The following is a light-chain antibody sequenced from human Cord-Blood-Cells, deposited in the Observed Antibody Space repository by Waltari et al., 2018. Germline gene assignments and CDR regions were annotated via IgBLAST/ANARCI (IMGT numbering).Light chain of an antibody. CDR1: QSVSSN. CDR2: GAS. Sequence: ELVMTKPPPPRPVSQGEIATPSCRASQSVSSNLAWYQQKPGQAPRLLIYGASTRATGIPARFSGSGSGTEFTLTISSLQSEDFAVYYCQQYNNWPRTFGQGTKVEIK. CDR3: QQYNNWPRT. J-gene: IGKJ1*01. V-gene: IGKV3-15*01.